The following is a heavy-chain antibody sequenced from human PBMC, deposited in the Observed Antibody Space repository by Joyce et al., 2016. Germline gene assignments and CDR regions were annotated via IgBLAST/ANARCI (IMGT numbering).Heavy chain of an antibody. CDR1: GFSFRNAW. CDR3: VTGLCIGTACHWDDAFDV. CDR2: VKSKNQDGTT. J-gene: IGHJ3*01. Sequence: EVQLVESGGGLVKQGGSLRLSCAASGFSFRNAWVTWVRQGPGKGVEWVGRVKSKNQDGTTDYAAPVKGRFTISRDYSRDTAYLQMNSLKSEDTGVYFCVTGLCIGTACHWDDAFDVWGQGTMVTVSS. V-gene: IGHV3-15*01. D-gene: IGHD2-2*01.